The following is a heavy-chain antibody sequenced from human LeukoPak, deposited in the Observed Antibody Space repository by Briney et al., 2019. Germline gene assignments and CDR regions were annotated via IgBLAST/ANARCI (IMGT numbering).Heavy chain of an antibody. CDR3: ARVAYSSSWYTVGDYFDY. D-gene: IGHD6-13*01. CDR1: GGSISSYY. J-gene: IGHJ4*02. V-gene: IGHV4-59*01. CDR2: IYYSGST. Sequence: PSETLSLTCTVSGGSISSYYWSWIRRPPGKGLEWIGYIYYSGSTNYNPSLKSRVTISVDTSKNQFSLKLSSVTAADTAVYYCARVAYSSSWYTVGDYFDYWGQGTLVTVSS.